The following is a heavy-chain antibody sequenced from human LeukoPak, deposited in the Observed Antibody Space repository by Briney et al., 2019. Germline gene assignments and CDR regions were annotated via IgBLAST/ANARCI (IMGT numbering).Heavy chain of an antibody. J-gene: IGHJ5*02. CDR2: MNPNSGNT. V-gene: IGHV1-8*01. Sequence: AASVKVSCKASGYTFTSYDINWVRQATGQGLEWMGWMNPNSGNTGYAQKFQGRVTMTRNTSISTAYMELSRLRSDDTAVYYCAREAVAVRYFDLRRGWFDPWGQGTLVTVSS. D-gene: IGHD3-9*01. CDR1: GYTFTSYD. CDR3: AREAVAVRYFDLRRGWFDP.